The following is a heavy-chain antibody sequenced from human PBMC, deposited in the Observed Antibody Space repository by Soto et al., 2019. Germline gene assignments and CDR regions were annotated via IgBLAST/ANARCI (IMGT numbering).Heavy chain of an antibody. CDR3: AGSLGGDYED. Sequence: SETLSLTCAVYGGSFSGYYWSWIRQPPGKGLEWIGEINHSGSTNYNPSLKSRVTISVDTSKNQFSLKLSSVTAADTAVYYCAGSLGGDYEDWGQGTLVTVSS. CDR1: GGSFSGYY. CDR2: INHSGST. J-gene: IGHJ4*02. V-gene: IGHV4-34*01. D-gene: IGHD4-17*01.